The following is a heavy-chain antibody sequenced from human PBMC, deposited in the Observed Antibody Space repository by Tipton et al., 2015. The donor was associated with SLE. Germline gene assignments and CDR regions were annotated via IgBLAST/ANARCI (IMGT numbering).Heavy chain of an antibody. D-gene: IGHD6-6*01. CDR3: ARVLDVLDY. CDR2: ISYTETT. J-gene: IGHJ4*02. CDR1: GGSISGYH. Sequence: TLSLTCTVSGGSISGYHWSWLRQPPGKGLEWIGYISYTETTKYNPSLESRVTISMDTSKNQFSLKLTSVTAADTAVYYCARVLDVLDYWGQGTLVTVSS. V-gene: IGHV4-59*08.